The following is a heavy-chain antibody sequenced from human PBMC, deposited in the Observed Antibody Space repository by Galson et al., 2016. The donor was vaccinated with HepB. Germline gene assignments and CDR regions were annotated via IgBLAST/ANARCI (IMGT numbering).Heavy chain of an antibody. Sequence: SLRLSCAASGFTFSNYNMNWVRQAPGKGLEWVSSISGTNGFIYQADSVKGRFTISRDNAKNSPYLQMSSLRADDTAVYFCARDLDSRYYYSYHVMDVWGQGTTVTVSS. CDR3: ARDLDSRYYYSYHVMDV. CDR1: GFTFSNYN. D-gene: IGHD3-22*01. V-gene: IGHV3-21*01. J-gene: IGHJ6*02. CDR2: ISGTNGFI.